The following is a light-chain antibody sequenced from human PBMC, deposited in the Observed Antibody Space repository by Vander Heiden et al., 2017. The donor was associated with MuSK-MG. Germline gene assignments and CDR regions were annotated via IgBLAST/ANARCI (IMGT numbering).Light chain of an antibody. V-gene: IGLV3-1*01. Sequence: SSELTQPPSVSVSPGQTASIPCSGVKLGNKYVSWYQQKPGQFLVLVIYQDNKGPSGIPDRFSGSNSANTATLTIRGTEAVDEDDYFCQAWDSSTVVFGGGTKLTVL. CDR3: QAWDSSTVV. J-gene: IGLJ3*02. CDR1: KLGNKY. CDR2: QDN.